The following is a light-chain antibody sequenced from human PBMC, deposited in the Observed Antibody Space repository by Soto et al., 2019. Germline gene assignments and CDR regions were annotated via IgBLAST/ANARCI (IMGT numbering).Light chain of an antibody. J-gene: IGKJ1*01. CDR1: QSVSNK. CDR3: QQYTNTNNPWM. CDR2: GAS. V-gene: IGKV3-15*01. Sequence: EIVMTQSPATLSVSPGERATLSCRASQSVSNKLAWYQQKPGQAPRLLIYGASTRATGIPARFSGSGSGTEFTLIISGLQPDDSATYYCQQYTNTNNPWMFGQGTKVDIK.